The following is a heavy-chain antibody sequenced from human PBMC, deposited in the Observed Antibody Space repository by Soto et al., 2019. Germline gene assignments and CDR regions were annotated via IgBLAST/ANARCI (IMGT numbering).Heavy chain of an antibody. V-gene: IGHV1-3*01. D-gene: IGHD4-17*01. Sequence: GASVKVSCKASGYTFTTLFMHLVRQAPGQRLEWMGYINAGNGYTKYSQNFQGRVTITADESTSTAYMELSSLRSEDTAVYYCARDKSSYGDYVLWGQGTLVTVSS. J-gene: IGHJ4*02. CDR1: GYTFTTLF. CDR3: ARDKSSYGDYVL. CDR2: INAGNGYT.